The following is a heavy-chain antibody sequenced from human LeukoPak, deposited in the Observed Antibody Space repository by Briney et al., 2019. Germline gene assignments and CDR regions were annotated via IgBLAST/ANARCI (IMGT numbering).Heavy chain of an antibody. Sequence: SVKVSCKASGGTFSSNGINWVRQAPGQGLEWMGRIIPIFGTANYAQKFQGRVTITTDESTNTAHMELTGLTSEDAAVYYCARGITFYYDNNGYSAFDYWGQGTLVTVSS. CDR3: ARGITFYYDNNGYSAFDY. V-gene: IGHV1-69*05. CDR2: IIPIFGTA. J-gene: IGHJ4*02. D-gene: IGHD3-22*01. CDR1: GGTFSSNG.